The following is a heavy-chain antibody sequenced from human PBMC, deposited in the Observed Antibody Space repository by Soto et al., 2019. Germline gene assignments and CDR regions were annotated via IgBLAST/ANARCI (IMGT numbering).Heavy chain of an antibody. CDR2: ISAYNGNT. J-gene: IGHJ5*02. D-gene: IGHD2-15*01. Sequence: ASVKVSCKTSGGTFSSYAISWVRQAPGQGLEWMGWISAYNGNTNYAQKLQGRVTMTTDTSTSTAYMELRSLRSDDTAVYYCARSLGSGPNWFAPWGQGTLVTVSS. CDR3: ARSLGSGPNWFAP. CDR1: GGTFSSYA. V-gene: IGHV1-18*01.